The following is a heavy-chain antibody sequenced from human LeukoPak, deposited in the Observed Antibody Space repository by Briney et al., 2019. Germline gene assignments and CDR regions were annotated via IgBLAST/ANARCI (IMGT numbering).Heavy chain of an antibody. CDR3: ARSTGLAAAGNYYYYYGMDV. CDR2: IIPILGIA. J-gene: IGHJ6*02. V-gene: IGHV1-69*04. Sequence: SVKVSCKASGYTFTSYDINWVRQATGQGLEWMGRIIPILGIANYAQKFQGRVTITADKSTSTAYMELSSLRSEDTAVYYCARSTGLAAAGNYYYYYGMDVWGQGTTVTVSS. D-gene: IGHD6-13*01. CDR1: GYTFTSYD.